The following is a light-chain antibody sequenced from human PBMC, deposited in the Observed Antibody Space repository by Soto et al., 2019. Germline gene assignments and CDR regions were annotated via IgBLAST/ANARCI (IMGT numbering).Light chain of an antibody. CDR3: QQSFSDPPLS. CDR2: AAS. Sequence: DIQLTQSPSSLSASVGDRVTITCRASQSVTTYLNWYQQKPGKAPTLLISAASSLRDGVPSRFSGSGSGTVFTLTINSLHPEDFATYYCQQSFSDPPLSFGGGTRVEVK. J-gene: IGKJ4*01. V-gene: IGKV1-39*01. CDR1: QSVTTY.